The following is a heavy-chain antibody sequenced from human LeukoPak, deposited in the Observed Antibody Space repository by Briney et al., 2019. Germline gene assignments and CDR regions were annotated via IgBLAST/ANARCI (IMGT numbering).Heavy chain of an antibody. CDR3: VGYYGSGSSLDY. D-gene: IGHD3-10*01. J-gene: IGHJ4*02. CDR1: GGSFSGYY. Sequence: KASETLSLTCAVYGGSFSGYYWSWIRKPPGKGLAWIGEINHSGSTNYNPSLKSRVTISVDTSKNQFSLKLSSVTAADTAVYYGVGYYGSGSSLDYWGQGTLVTVSS. CDR2: INHSGST. V-gene: IGHV4-34*01.